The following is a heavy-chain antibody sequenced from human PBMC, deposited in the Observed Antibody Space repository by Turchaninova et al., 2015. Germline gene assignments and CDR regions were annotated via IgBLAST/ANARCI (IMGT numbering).Heavy chain of an antibody. CDR3: WAPGIAVPGYYYYMDV. Sequence: EVQLVESGGGLVKPGGSLRLSCAASGFSFSNAWMSWVRQAPGKGLEWVGGSKSKNDGGTADYAAHVKGRFMISRDDSKNTLYLQMNSLKFEDTAVYYCWAPGIAVPGYYYYMDVWGKGTTVTVSS. CDR2: SKSKNDGGTA. V-gene: IGHV3-15*01. CDR1: GFSFSNAW. J-gene: IGHJ6*03. D-gene: IGHD6-19*01.